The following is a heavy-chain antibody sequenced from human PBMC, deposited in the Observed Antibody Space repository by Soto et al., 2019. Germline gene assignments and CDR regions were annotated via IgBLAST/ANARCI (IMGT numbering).Heavy chain of an antibody. D-gene: IGHD5-18*01. CDR2: ISYDGSNK. CDR3: AKDKIQLWLLYYFDY. J-gene: IGHJ4*02. V-gene: IGHV3-30*18. Sequence: SLRLSCAASGFTFSGYGMHWVRQAPGKGLEWVAVISYDGSNKYYADSVKGRFTISRDNSKNTLYLQMNSLRAEDTAVYYCAKDKIQLWLLYYFDYWGQGTLVTVSS. CDR1: GFTFSGYG.